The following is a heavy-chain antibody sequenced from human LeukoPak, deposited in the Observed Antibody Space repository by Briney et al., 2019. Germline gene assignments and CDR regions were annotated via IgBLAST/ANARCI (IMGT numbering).Heavy chain of an antibody. CDR3: ARNILFAFAI. Sequence: PGGSLRLSCASSGLTVSNSYMSWVRQAPGKGLEWVSIIYNDGSTYYADSMKGRFTISRDNSKNTLYLQVNSLRAEDTAMYYCARNILFAFAIWGQGTMVTVSS. J-gene: IGHJ3*02. D-gene: IGHD3-9*01. CDR2: IYNDGST. V-gene: IGHV3-53*01. CDR1: GLTVSNSY.